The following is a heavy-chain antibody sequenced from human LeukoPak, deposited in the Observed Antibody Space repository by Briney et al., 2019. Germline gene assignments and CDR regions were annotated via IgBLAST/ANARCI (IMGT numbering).Heavy chain of an antibody. CDR2: INPNSGGT. D-gene: IGHD2-2*02. V-gene: IGHV1-2*02. CDR1: GYTFTGYY. CDR3: ARLVVPAAIPSDY. J-gene: IGHJ4*02. Sequence: ASVKVSCKASGYTFTGYYMHWVRQAPGQELEWMGWINPNSGGTNYAQKFQGRVTMTRDTSISTAYMELSRLRSDDTAVYYCARLVVPAAIPSDYWGQGTLVTVSS.